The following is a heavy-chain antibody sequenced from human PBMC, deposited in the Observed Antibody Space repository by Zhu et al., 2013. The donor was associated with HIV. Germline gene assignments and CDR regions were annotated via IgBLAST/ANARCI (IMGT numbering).Heavy chain of an antibody. CDR3: ARDLYSTSSRPFDI. CDR2: VNPSGGGT. D-gene: IGHD6-6*01. Sequence: QVQLVQSGAEVKKPGASVKVSCKASGYTFTAYYLHWVRQVPGQGLEWMGIVNPSGGGTTYAQKFQDRITMTTDTSARTVYMEVSSLKSDDTAVYYCARDLYSTSSRPFDIWGQGTMVTVSS. CDR1: GYTFTAYY. V-gene: IGHV1-46*01. J-gene: IGHJ3*02.